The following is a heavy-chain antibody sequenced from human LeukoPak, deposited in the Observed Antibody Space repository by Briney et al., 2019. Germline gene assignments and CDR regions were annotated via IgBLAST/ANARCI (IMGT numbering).Heavy chain of an antibody. Sequence: PGGSLRLSCAASGFTVSSNYMSWVRQAPGKGLEWVPVIYSGGSTYYADSVKGRFTISGDNSKNTLYLQMNSLRAEDTAVYYCARRTEIHYMDVWGKGTTVTVSS. D-gene: IGHD5-24*01. CDR3: ARRTEIHYMDV. J-gene: IGHJ6*03. CDR2: IYSGGST. V-gene: IGHV3-53*01. CDR1: GFTVSSNY.